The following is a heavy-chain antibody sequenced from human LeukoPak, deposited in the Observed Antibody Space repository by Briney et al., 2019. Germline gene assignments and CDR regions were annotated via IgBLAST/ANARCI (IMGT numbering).Heavy chain of an antibody. CDR1: GYTFTGYY. CDR2: INPNSGGT. D-gene: IGHD3-10*01. V-gene: IGHV1-2*06. J-gene: IGHJ4*02. CDR3: ARDRREVYYYGSGTFKFGENFFDS. Sequence: ASVKVSCKASGYTFTGYYMHWVRQAPGQGLEWMGRINPNSGGTNYAQKFQGRVTMTRDTSISTAYMELSRLRSDDTAVYYCARDRREVYYYGSGTFKFGENFFDSWGQGTLVTVSS.